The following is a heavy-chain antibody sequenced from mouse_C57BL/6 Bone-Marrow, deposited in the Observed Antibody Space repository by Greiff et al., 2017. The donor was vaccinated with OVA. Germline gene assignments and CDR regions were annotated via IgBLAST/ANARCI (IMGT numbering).Heavy chain of an antibody. CDR2: IDPENGDT. J-gene: IGHJ2*01. Sequence: EVKLQESGAELVRPGASVKLSCTASGFNIKDDYMHWVKQRPEQGLEWIGWIDPENGDTEYASKFQGKATITADTSSNTAYLQLSSLTSEDTAVYYCTLIYYGNYGWFDYWGRGTTLTVSS. V-gene: IGHV14-4*01. CDR3: TLIYYGNYGWFDY. CDR1: GFNIKDDY. D-gene: IGHD2-1*01.